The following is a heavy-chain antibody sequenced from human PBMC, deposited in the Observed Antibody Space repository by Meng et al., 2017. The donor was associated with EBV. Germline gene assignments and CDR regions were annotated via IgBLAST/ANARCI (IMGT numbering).Heavy chain of an antibody. Sequence: ELHLVGSRAGPVRPGGSPGLPCAGSGFTFSRFWMHWVRQVPGKGLVWVARTNEDGGITNYADSVKGRFIISRDNTRNTLYLQMNSLRDEDTAVYFCSRDLAGPFDDWGQGTLVTVSS. V-gene: IGHV3-74*01. CDR2: TNEDGGIT. CDR3: SRDLAGPFDD. CDR1: GFTFSRFW. J-gene: IGHJ4*02.